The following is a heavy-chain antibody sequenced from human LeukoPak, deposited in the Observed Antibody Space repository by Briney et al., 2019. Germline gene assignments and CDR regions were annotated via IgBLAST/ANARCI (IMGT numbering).Heavy chain of an antibody. CDR3: ARRPVLWFGELLGVRYYYMDV. Sequence: SETLSLTCTVSGYSISSGYYWSWIRQPPGKGLEWIGEINHSGSTNYNPSLKSRVTISVDTSKNQFSLKLSSVTAADTAVYYCARRPVLWFGELLGVRYYYMDVWGKGTTVTISS. CDR2: INHSGST. J-gene: IGHJ6*03. D-gene: IGHD3-10*01. CDR1: GYSISSGYY. V-gene: IGHV4-38-2*02.